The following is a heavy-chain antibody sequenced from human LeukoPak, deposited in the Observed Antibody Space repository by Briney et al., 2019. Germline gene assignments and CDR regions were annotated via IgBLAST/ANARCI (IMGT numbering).Heavy chain of an antibody. J-gene: IGHJ5*02. Sequence: PSETLSLTCAVYGGSFSGYYWSWIRQPPGKGLEWIGEINHSGSTNYNPSLKSRVTISVDTSKNQFSLKLSSVTAADTAVYYCARCPEVGVTADGSNWFDPWGQGTLVTVSS. V-gene: IGHV4-34*01. CDR3: ARCPEVGVTADGSNWFDP. CDR1: GGSFSGYY. CDR2: INHSGST. D-gene: IGHD6-13*01.